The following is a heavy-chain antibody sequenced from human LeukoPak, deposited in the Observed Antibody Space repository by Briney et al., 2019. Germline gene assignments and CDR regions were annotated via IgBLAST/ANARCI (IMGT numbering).Heavy chain of an antibody. CDR2: IYTSGST. CDR1: GGSISSYY. CDR3: ARDYQVGDFWSGYGAWFDP. J-gene: IGHJ5*02. V-gene: IGHV4-4*07. D-gene: IGHD3-3*01. Sequence: PSETLSLTCTVSGGSISSYYWSWIRQPAGKGLEWIGRIYTSGSTNYNPSLKSRVTMSVDTSKNQFSLKLSSVTAADTAVYYCARDYQVGDFWSGYGAWFDPWGQGTLVTVSS.